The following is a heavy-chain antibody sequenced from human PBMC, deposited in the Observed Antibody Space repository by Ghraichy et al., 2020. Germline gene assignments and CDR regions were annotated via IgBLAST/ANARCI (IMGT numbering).Heavy chain of an antibody. CDR3: ARGGVRSYYGMDV. CDR2: INSDGSNT. D-gene: IGHD3-10*01. V-gene: IGHV3-74*01. CDR1: GFTFSNYW. Sequence: GGSLRLSCAASGFTFSNYWMHWVRQGPGKGLVWVSQINSDGSNTNYADSVKGRFTISSDNAKNTVYLQMNGLRAEDTAVYYCARGGVRSYYGMDVWGRGTTVTVSS. J-gene: IGHJ6*02.